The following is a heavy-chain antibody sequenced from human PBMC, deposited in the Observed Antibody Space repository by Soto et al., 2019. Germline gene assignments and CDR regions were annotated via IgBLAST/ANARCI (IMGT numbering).Heavy chain of an antibody. D-gene: IGHD3-22*01. CDR1: GGTFSSYA. CDR2: ITPIFGTA. V-gene: IGHV1-69*13. Sequence: SVKVSCKASGGTFSSYAISWVRQAPGQGLEWMGGITPIFGTANYAQKFQGRVTITADESTSTAYMELSSLRSEDTAVYYCARALKDYYDSSGYSAFDYWGQGTLVTVSS. J-gene: IGHJ4*02. CDR3: ARALKDYYDSSGYSAFDY.